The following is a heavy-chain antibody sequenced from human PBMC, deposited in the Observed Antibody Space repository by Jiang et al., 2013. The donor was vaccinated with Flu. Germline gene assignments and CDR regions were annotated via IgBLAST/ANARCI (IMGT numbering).Heavy chain of an antibody. CDR2: ISSSDYTI. Sequence: LVKPGGSLRLSCAASGFTFSDYYLSWIRQAPGKGLEWLSYISSSDYTIYYADSVRGRFTISRDNAKNSLYLQMNSLRAEDTAVYYCARWLLSYFYYGMDVWGQGTTVTVSS. D-gene: IGHD3-3*01. V-gene: IGHV3-11*01. CDR3: ARWLLSYFYYGMDV. J-gene: IGHJ6*02. CDR1: GFTFSDYY.